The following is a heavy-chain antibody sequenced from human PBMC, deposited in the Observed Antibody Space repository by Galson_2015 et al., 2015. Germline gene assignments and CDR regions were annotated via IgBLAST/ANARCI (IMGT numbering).Heavy chain of an antibody. J-gene: IGHJ6*03. D-gene: IGHD6-25*01. Sequence: TLSLTCAVSGGSISSSNWWSWVRQPPGKGLEWIGEIYHSGSTNYNPSLKSRVAISVDKSKNQFSLRLSSVTAADTAVYYCARRLAAANYYYYMDVWGKGTTVTVSS. CDR2: IYHSGST. V-gene: IGHV4-4*02. CDR3: ARRLAAANYYYYMDV. CDR1: GGSISSSNW.